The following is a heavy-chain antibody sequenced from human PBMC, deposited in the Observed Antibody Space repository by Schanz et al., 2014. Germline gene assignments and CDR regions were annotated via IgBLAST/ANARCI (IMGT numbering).Heavy chain of an antibody. J-gene: IGHJ3*02. CDR1: GYTFTSYY. V-gene: IGHV1-46*03. CDR2: INPSGGST. CDR3: ARGPSTGAFDI. Sequence: QVQLVQSAPEVKKPGASVKVSCKASGYTFTSYYMHWVRQAPGQGLEWMGIINPSGGSTSYAQKFRGRVTMTRDTSTSTVYMELSSLRSEDTAVYFCARGPSTGAFDIWGQGTMVTVSS.